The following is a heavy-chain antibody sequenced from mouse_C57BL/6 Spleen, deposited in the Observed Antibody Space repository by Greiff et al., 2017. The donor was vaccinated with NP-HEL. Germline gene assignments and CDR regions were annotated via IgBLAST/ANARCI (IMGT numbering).Heavy chain of an antibody. CDR1: GYSFTGYY. CDR2: INPSTGGT. D-gene: IGHD2-2*01. CDR3: ARSYYGYDEGFAY. J-gene: IGHJ3*01. Sequence: VQLKQSGPELVKPGASVKISCKASGYSFTGYYMNWVKQSPEKSLEWIGEINPSTGGTTYNQKFKAKATLTVDKSSSTAYMQLKSLTSEDSAVYYCARSYYGYDEGFAYWGQGTLVTVSA. V-gene: IGHV1-42*01.